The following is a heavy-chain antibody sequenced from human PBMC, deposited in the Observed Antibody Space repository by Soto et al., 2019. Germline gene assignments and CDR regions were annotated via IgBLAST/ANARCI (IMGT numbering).Heavy chain of an antibody. J-gene: IGHJ5*02. CDR3: ARADWNGWFDP. D-gene: IGHD1-1*01. Sequence: QVQLQQWGAGLLKPSETLSLTCAVYGGSFSGYYWSWIRQPPGKGLEWIGEINHSGSTNYNPSLKRRVHISVDTSKNQFSLKLSSVTAADTAVYYCARADWNGWFDPWGQGTLVTVSS. CDR2: INHSGST. CDR1: GGSFSGYY. V-gene: IGHV4-34*01.